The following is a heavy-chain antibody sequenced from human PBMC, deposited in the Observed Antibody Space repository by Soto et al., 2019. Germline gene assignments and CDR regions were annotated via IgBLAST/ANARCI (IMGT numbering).Heavy chain of an antibody. CDR2: IFYDGSP. CDR1: GGSITSGDYY. CDR3: VRTVGSSWFFDL. Sequence: QLQLRQSGPGLVKPPETLSLTCSVSGGSITSGDYYWGWIRQSPGKVLEWIGSIFYDGSPYYNPSLQSRLTLSVDTSRNQFSLKLSSATAADTAVYYCVRTVGSSWFFDLWGRGTLITVSS. D-gene: IGHD3-10*01. V-gene: IGHV4-39*01. J-gene: IGHJ2*01.